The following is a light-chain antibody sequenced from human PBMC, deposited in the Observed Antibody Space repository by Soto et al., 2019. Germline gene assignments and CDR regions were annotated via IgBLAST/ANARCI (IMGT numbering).Light chain of an antibody. CDR2: AAS. CDR1: QTISTY. V-gene: IGKV1-39*01. CDR3: QQSHSIPYI. Sequence: DIQMPQSPSSLSASVGDRVTITCRASQTISTYLNWYQQKPGKAPKLLIYAASSLQSGVPSRFSGRGSGTDFTLTISSLQPEDFATYFCQQSHSIPYIFGQGTKLQLK. J-gene: IGKJ2*01.